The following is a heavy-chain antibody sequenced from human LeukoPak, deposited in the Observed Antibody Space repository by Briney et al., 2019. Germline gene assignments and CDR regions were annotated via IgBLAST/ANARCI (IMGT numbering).Heavy chain of an antibody. CDR2: INCNSGDT. J-gene: IGHJ4*02. V-gene: IGHV1-2*06. D-gene: IGHD6-13*01. CDR1: GYTFTGYY. CDR3: ARDHLAAAGSGG. Sequence: ASVKVPCKASGYTFTGYYIHWVRQAPGQGLEWMGHINCNSGDTNYAQKFQGRVTLTRDTSINTAYMELSSLRSDDTAVYYCARDHLAAAGSGGWGQGTLVTVSS.